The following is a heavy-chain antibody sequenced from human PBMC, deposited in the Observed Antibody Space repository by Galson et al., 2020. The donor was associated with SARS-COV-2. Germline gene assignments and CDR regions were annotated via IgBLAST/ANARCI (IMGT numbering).Heavy chain of an antibody. Sequence: GESLKISCAASGFTFSSYSMNWVRQAPGKGLEWVSSISSSSSYIYYADSVKGRFTISRDNAKNSLYLQMNSLRAEDTAVYYCASRLYCSGGSCSTEFDYWGQGTLVTVSS. V-gene: IGHV3-21*01. CDR1: GFTFSSYS. CDR2: ISSSSSYI. CDR3: ASRLYCSGGSCSTEFDY. D-gene: IGHD2-15*01. J-gene: IGHJ4*02.